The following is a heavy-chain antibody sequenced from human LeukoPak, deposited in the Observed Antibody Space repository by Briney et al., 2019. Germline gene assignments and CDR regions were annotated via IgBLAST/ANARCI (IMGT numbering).Heavy chain of an antibody. CDR1: GYNYRDYY. CDR2: IDPHSGGT. J-gene: IGHJ3*02. V-gene: IGHV1-2*02. Sequence: ASVKVSCKASGYNYRDYYIHWVRHAPGQGLEWMGWIDPHSGGTRYAPKFQGRVAMSSDMSINTAYMELRSLTSDDTATFYCARVNRFYELNYTAGYDMWGQGTRVIVSS. CDR3: ARVNRFYELNYTAGYDM. D-gene: IGHD2/OR15-2a*01.